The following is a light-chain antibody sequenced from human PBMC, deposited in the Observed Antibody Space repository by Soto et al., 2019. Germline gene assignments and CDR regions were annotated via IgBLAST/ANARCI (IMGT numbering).Light chain of an antibody. CDR1: QMVLYSSNTKNY. CDR3: QEYYSPPWT. Sequence: DIVMTKSPDSLAVSLGEMATINGKSSQMVLYSSNTKNYLAWYQQKTGQPPKLLFYWTSTRESVVPDRFSGRGYGTDFTLTISSLRAEDVAVFYCQEYYSPPWTFGHGNKVAIK. J-gene: IGKJ1*01. CDR2: WTS. V-gene: IGKV4-1*01.